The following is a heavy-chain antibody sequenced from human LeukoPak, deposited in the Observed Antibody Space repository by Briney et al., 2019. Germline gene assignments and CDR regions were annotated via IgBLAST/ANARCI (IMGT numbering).Heavy chain of an antibody. V-gene: IGHV3-33*06. CDR1: GFTFSSYG. Sequence: PGGSLRLSCAASGFTFSSYGMHWVRQAPGKGLEWVAVISYDGSNKYYADSVKGRFTISRDNSKNTLYLQMDSLTAEDTAVYYCAKDVGGTYPYYFNYWGQGILVTVSS. J-gene: IGHJ4*02. CDR3: AKDVGGTYPYYFNY. D-gene: IGHD1-26*01. CDR2: ISYDGSNK.